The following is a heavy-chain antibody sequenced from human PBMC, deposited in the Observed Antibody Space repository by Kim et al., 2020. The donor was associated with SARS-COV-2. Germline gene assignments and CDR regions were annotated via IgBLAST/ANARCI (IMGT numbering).Heavy chain of an antibody. D-gene: IGHD3-10*01. CDR3: ARAGRDINYYGSGSYQGWFVP. Sequence: ASVKVSCKASGYTFTSYYMHWVRQAPGQGLEWMGIINPSGGSTSYAQKFQGRVTMTRDTSTSTVYMELSSLRSEDTAVYYCARAGRDINYYGSGSYQGWFVPWGEGSLGTVSS. V-gene: IGHV1-46*01. J-gene: IGHJ5*02. CDR2: INPSGGST. CDR1: GYTFTSYY.